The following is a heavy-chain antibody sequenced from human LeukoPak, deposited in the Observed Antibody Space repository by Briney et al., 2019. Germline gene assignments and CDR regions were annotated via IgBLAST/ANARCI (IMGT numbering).Heavy chain of an antibody. CDR3: VEDRYGSFGP. CDR1: GFSFTSYA. CDR2: VSRSGGAT. D-gene: IGHD3-10*01. Sequence: PGGSLRLSCAASGFSFTSYAMSWVRQAQGKGLEWVSAVSRSGGATYYADSVKGRFTISRDNSKSTVYLEMNSLRAEDTAVYFCVEDRYGSFGPWGQGTLVTVSS. J-gene: IGHJ5*02. V-gene: IGHV3-23*01.